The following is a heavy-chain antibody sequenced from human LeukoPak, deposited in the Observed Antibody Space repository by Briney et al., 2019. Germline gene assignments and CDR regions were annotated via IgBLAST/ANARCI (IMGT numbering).Heavy chain of an antibody. Sequence: GGSLRLSCAASGFTFSSYGMHWVRQAPGKGLEWVAFIRYDGSNKYYADSVKGRFTISRDNSKNTLYLQMNSLRAEDTAVYSCARAPRDAFDIWGQGTMVTVSS. CDR1: GFTFSSYG. CDR3: ARAPRDAFDI. V-gene: IGHV3-30*02. CDR2: IRYDGSNK. J-gene: IGHJ3*02.